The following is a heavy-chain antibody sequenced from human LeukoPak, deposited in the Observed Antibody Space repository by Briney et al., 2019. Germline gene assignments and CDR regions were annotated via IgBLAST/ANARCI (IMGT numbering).Heavy chain of an antibody. Sequence: GASVNVSCKASGYTFTGYYMHWVRQAPGQGLEWMGWINPNSGGTNYAQKFQGRVTMTRDTSISTAYMELSRLRSDDTAVYYCARDLDLYSSSWYLPSWGQGTLVTVSS. CDR3: ARDLDLYSSSWYLPS. CDR2: INPNSGGT. CDR1: GYTFTGYY. D-gene: IGHD6-13*01. V-gene: IGHV1-2*02. J-gene: IGHJ5*02.